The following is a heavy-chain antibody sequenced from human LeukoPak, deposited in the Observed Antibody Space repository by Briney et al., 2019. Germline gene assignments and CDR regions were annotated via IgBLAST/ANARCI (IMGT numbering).Heavy chain of an antibody. CDR1: GFTFTSSA. J-gene: IGHJ6*02. D-gene: IGHD3-9*01. V-gene: IGHV1-58*02. CDR3: AADAGLRYFDWLSLYYYYGMDV. Sequence: SVKVSCKASGFTFTSSAMQWVRQARGQRLEWIGWIVVGSGNTNYAQKFQERVTITRDMSTSTAYMELSSLRSEDTAVYYCAADAGLRYFDWLSLYYYYGMDVWGQGTTVTVSS. CDR2: IVVGSGNT.